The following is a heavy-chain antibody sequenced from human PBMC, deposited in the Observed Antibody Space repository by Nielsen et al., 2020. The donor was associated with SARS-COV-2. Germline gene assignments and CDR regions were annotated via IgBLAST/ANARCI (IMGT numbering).Heavy chain of an antibody. V-gene: IGHV4-34*01. CDR2: INHSGST. Sequence: WIRQPPGKGLEWIGEINHSGSTNYNPSLKSRVTISVDTSKNQFSLKLSSVTAADTAVYYCAGGPPGLAEVFYYYYYMDVWGKGTTVTVSS. J-gene: IGHJ6*03. CDR3: AGGPPGLAEVFYYYYYMDV.